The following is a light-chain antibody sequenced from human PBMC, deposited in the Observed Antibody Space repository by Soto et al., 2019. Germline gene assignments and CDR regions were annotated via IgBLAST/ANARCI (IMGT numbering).Light chain of an antibody. CDR3: QQYGSSPAYT. CDR1: QSVSSSY. CDR2: GAS. Sequence: EIVLTQSPGTLSLSPGERATLSCRASQSVSSSYLAWYQQKPGQAPRLLIYGASSRATGIPDKFSGSGSGTDLTLTIGRLEAEDFGVCYCQQYGSSPAYTFGEGTKPEIK. J-gene: IGKJ2*01. V-gene: IGKV3-20*01.